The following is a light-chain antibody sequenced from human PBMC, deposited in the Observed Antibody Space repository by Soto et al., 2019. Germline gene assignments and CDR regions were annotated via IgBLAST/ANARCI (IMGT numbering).Light chain of an antibody. Sequence: DIQMTESPSSLSASVGDRVTITCQASQDINNYLIWYQHKPGTAPKLLIYDASTLGTGVSSRFSGGGSGTHFTFTISSLQPEDIAPYYCQQFDSVPCTFGQGTKLELK. CDR3: QQFDSVPCT. CDR2: DAS. V-gene: IGKV1-33*01. J-gene: IGKJ2*02. CDR1: QDINNY.